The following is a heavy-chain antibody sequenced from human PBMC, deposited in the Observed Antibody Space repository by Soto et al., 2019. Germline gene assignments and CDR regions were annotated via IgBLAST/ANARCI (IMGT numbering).Heavy chain of an antibody. CDR2: VSPPFRTS. CDR1: GVSFNNNG. V-gene: IGHV1-69*01. D-gene: IGHD3-10*01. Sequence: QVQLVQSGAEVKKPGSSVKVSCKTSGVSFNNNGIGWVRQAPGHGLEWMGGVSPPFRTSNYARKCQDRISITADASTGTVNMELSSLTSEDTAQYYCARVLYYGSGSYSPYGMDVWGQGTTVTVSS. CDR3: ARVLYYGSGSYSPYGMDV. J-gene: IGHJ6*02.